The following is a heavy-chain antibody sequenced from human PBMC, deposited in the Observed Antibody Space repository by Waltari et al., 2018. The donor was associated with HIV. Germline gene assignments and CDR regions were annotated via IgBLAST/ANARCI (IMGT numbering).Heavy chain of an antibody. J-gene: IGHJ4*02. V-gene: IGHV3-48*01. Sequence: EVQLLESGGALVQPGGSLRLSCVGSGFNFVNYPMIWVRQAPGKGLEWVSYISRSSSSRFYADSVKGRFTISRDNAKNSLYLQMNSLRGEDTAVYYCARDINGGWGYWGQGTLVTVAS. D-gene: IGHD7-27*01. CDR2: ISRSSSSR. CDR1: GFNFVNYP. CDR3: ARDINGGWGY.